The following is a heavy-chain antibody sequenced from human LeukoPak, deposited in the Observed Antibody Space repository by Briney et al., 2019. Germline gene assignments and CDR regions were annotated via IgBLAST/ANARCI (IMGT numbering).Heavy chain of an antibody. CDR1: GGTFSSYA. V-gene: IGHV1-69*13. CDR2: IIPIFGTA. D-gene: IGHD6-19*01. CDR3: ARALPRGAGTAKYGAFDI. J-gene: IGHJ3*02. Sequence: SVKVSCKASGGTFSSYAISWVRQAPGQGLEWMGGIIPIFGTANYAQKFQGRVTITADESTSTAYMELSSLRSEDTAVYYCARALPRGAGTAKYGAFDIWGQGTMVTVSS.